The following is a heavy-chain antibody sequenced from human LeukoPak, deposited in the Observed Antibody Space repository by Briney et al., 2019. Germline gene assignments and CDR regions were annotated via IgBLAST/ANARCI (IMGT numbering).Heavy chain of an antibody. D-gene: IGHD5-18*01. Sequence: GASVKVSCKASGGTFSSYAISWVRQAPGQGLEWMGRIIPILGIANYAQKFQGRVTITTDESTSTAYMELSSLRSEDTAVYYCAILGYSYGFYYFDYWGQGTLVTVSS. CDR3: AILGYSYGFYYFDY. J-gene: IGHJ4*02. CDR1: GGTFSSYA. CDR2: IIPILGIA. V-gene: IGHV1-69*04.